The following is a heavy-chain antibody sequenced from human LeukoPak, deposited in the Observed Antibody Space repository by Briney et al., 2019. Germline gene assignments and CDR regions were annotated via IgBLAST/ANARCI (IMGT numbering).Heavy chain of an antibody. Sequence: KPGGSLRLSCAASGFTFSDYYMSWIRQAPGKGLEWVGRIKSKTDGGTTDYAAPVKGRFTISRDDSKNTLYLQTNSLKTEDTAVYYCTTSMIVVVIHDWGQGTLVTVSS. CDR2: IKSKTDGGTT. V-gene: IGHV3-15*01. D-gene: IGHD3-22*01. CDR1: GFTFSDYY. J-gene: IGHJ4*02. CDR3: TTSMIVVVIHD.